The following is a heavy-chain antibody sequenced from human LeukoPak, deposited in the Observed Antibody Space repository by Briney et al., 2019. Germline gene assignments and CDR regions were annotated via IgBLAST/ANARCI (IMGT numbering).Heavy chain of an antibody. CDR2: INYSGNT. V-gene: IGHV4-59*01. D-gene: IGHD4-17*01. CDR1: GCSISDYY. CDR3: AREGRQDYVYFDY. J-gene: IGHJ4*02. Sequence: PSETLSLTCTVSGCSISDYYWSWIRQPPGKGLEWIGYINYSGNTNYNPSLKSRVTISVDTSKNQFSLRLTSVTAADTAVFYCAREGRQDYVYFDYWGQGSLVTVSS.